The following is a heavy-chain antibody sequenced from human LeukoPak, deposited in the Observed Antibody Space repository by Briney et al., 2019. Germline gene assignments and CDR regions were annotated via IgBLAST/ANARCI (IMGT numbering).Heavy chain of an antibody. CDR1: GGSISSSSYY. D-gene: IGHD1-26*01. Sequence: SETLSLTCTVSGGSISSSSYYWGWIRQPPGKGLEWIGSIYYSGSTYYNPSLKSRVTISVDTSKNQFSLKLSSVTAADTAVYYCARINSGSYYEGGFFDYWGQGTLVTVSS. CDR2: IYYSGST. J-gene: IGHJ4*02. V-gene: IGHV4-39*07. CDR3: ARINSGSYYEGGFFDY.